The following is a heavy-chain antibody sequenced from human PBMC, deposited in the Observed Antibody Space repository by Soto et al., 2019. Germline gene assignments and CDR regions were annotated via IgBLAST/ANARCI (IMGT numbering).Heavy chain of an antibody. V-gene: IGHV4-30-2*01. J-gene: IGHJ4*02. D-gene: IGHD5-18*01. Sequence: LQLQESGSGLVKPSHTLSLTCTVSGGSISNAAYSWSWIRQPPGKGLEWIGYIYPSGMPFYNPSLRSRVTISIDRSNDQFSLNLKSVIAADTAVYYCARERGGYGLFDSWGQGTLVTVSS. CDR3: ARERGGYGLFDS. CDR1: GGSISNAAYS. CDR2: IYPSGMP.